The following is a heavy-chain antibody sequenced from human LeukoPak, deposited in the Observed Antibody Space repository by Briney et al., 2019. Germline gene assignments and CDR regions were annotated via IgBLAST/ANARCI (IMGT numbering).Heavy chain of an antibody. D-gene: IGHD5-18*01. V-gene: IGHV3-43*02. CDR2: ISGDGGST. Sequence: QTGGSLRLSCAASGFTFDDYAMHRVRQAPGKGLEWVSLISGDGGSTYYADSVKGRFTISRDNSKNSLYLQMNSPRTEDTALYYCAKDMGYSYGRDAFDIWGQGTMVTVSS. CDR3: AKDMGYSYGRDAFDI. CDR1: GFTFDDYA. J-gene: IGHJ3*02.